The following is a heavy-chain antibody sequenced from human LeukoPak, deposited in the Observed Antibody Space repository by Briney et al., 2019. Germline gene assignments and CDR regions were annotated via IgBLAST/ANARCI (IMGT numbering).Heavy chain of an antibody. V-gene: IGHV4-39*02. D-gene: IGHD3-22*01. CDR3: ARDPAVGYYYDSSGYSDY. CDR2: IYYSGST. Sequence: SETLSLTCTVSGGSISSSSYYWGWIRQPPGKGLEWIGSIYYSGSTYYNPSLKSRVTISVDTSKNQFSLKLSSVTAADTAVYYCARDPAVGYYYDSSGYSDYWGQGTLVTVSS. J-gene: IGHJ4*02. CDR1: GGSISSSSYY.